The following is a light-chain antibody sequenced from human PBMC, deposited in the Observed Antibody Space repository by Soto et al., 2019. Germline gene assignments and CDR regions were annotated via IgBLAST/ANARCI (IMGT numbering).Light chain of an antibody. J-gene: IGLJ1*01. CDR2: EVH. V-gene: IGLV2-14*01. CDR3: SSYRGGSALGV. CDR1: SSDVGGYNY. Sequence: QSVLTQPASVSGSPGQSITVSCTGTSSDVGGYNYVSWYQQHPGKAPKLVIFEVHNRPSGISNRFSGSKSGNTAFLIISGLQAEDEADYYCSSYRGGSALGVFGTGTKVTVL.